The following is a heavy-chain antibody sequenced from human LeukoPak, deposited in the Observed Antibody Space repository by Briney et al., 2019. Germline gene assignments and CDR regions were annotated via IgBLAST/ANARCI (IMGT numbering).Heavy chain of an antibody. CDR1: GFTLTNYA. CDR2: LGTAGDT. J-gene: IGHJ4*02. Sequence: GGSLRLSCAASGFTLTNYAMHWVRQPAGEGLEWVSALGTAGDTFYPGSVKGRFTISRDNSKNTLYLQMNSLRAEDTAVYYCAKDPDILTGYSHAYFDYWGQGTLVTVSS. CDR3: AKDPDILTGYSHAYFDY. V-gene: IGHV3-13*01. D-gene: IGHD3-9*01.